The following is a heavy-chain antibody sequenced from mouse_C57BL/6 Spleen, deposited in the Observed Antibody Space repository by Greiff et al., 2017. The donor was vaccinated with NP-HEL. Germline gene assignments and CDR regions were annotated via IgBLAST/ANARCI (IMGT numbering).Heavy chain of an antibody. CDR2: IGPGSGST. J-gene: IGHJ4*01. D-gene: IGHD1-1*01. CDR3: ARRIPYYYGSSYGAMDY. CDR1: GYTFTDYY. V-gene: IGHV1-77*01. Sequence: VQLQQSGAELVKPGASVKISCKASGYTFTDYYINWVKQRPGQGLEWIGKIGPGSGSTYYNEKFKGKATLTADKSSSTAYMQLSSLTSEDSAVYFCARRIPYYYGSSYGAMDYWGQGTSVTVSS.